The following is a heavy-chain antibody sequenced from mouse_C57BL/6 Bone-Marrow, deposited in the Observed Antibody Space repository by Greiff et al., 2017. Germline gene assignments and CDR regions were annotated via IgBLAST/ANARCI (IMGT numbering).Heavy chain of an antibody. V-gene: IGHV5-12*01. Sequence: EVQRVESGGGLVQPGGSLKLSCAASGFTFSDYYMYWVRQTPEKRLEWVAYISNGGGSTYYPDTVKGRFTISRDNAKNTLYLQMSRLKSEDTAMYYCARHRIYDGNHGAMDYWGQGTSVTVSS. CDR1: GFTFSDYY. J-gene: IGHJ4*01. D-gene: IGHD2-1*01. CDR3: ARHRIYDGNHGAMDY. CDR2: ISNGGGST.